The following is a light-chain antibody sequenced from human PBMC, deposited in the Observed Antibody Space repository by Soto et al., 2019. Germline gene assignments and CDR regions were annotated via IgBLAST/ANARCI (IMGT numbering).Light chain of an antibody. Sequence: EIVMTQSPATLSVSPGERATLSCRASQSVSTYLAWYQQKFGQAPRLLIHGASTRATGIPARFSGSGSGTEFTLTISSLQSEDFAVYYCQQYNNWPLTFGGGTTVDIK. J-gene: IGKJ4*01. CDR2: GAS. V-gene: IGKV3-15*01. CDR3: QQYNNWPLT. CDR1: QSVSTY.